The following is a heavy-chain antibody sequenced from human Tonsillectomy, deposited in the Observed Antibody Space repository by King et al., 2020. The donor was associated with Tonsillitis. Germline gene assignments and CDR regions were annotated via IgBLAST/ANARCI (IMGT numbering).Heavy chain of an antibody. CDR3: ARDEPDPIAVDYGMDV. J-gene: IGHJ6*02. CDR1: GGTFSSYA. V-gene: IGHV1-69*01. Sequence: VQLVQSGAEVKKPGSSVKVSCKASGGTFSSYAISWVRQAPGQGLEWMGGIIPIFGTANYAQKFQGRVTITADESTSTDYMELSSLRSEDTAVYYCARDEPDPIAVDYGMDVWGQGTTVTVSS. D-gene: IGHD6-19*01. CDR2: IIPIFGTA.